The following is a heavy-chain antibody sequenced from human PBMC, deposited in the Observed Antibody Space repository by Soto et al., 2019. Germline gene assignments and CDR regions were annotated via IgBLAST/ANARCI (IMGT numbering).Heavy chain of an antibody. CDR2: VDPRSGDR. Sequence: QVQLVQSGAELKKPGASVRVSCKPSGYTFTDLYIHWVRQAPGQGLEWMGWVDPRSGDRRNTQKFQGRVTMSRDTSTSTGYMELNSLTSDDTAVYYCARDKYCPIDYWGQGTLVTVSS. J-gene: IGHJ4*02. D-gene: IGHD2-15*01. CDR3: ARDKYCPIDY. V-gene: IGHV1-2*02. CDR1: GYTFTDLY.